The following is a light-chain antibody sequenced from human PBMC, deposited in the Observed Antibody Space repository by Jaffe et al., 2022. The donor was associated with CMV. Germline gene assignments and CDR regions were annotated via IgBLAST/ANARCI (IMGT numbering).Light chain of an antibody. CDR2: AAS. V-gene: IGKV1-9*01. CDR1: RGISSY. CDR3: QQLNSSPWT. J-gene: IGKJ1*01. Sequence: DIQLTQSPSFLSASVGDRVTITCRASRGISSYLAWYQQKPGKAPKLLIYAASTLQSGVPSRFSGSGSGTEFTLTISSLQPEDFATYYCQQLNSSPWTFGQGTKVEIK.